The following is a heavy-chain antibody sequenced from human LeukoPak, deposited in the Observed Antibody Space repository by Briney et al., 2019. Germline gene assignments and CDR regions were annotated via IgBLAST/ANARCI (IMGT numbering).Heavy chain of an antibody. D-gene: IGHD2-21*02. J-gene: IGHJ4*02. V-gene: IGHV1-69*13. Sequence: GASVKVSCTASGGTFSSYAISWVRQAPGQGLEWMGGIIPIFGTANYALKFQGRVTITADESTSTAYMELSSLRSEDTAVYYCARMAYCGGDCYSDFDYWGQGTLVTVSS. CDR1: GGTFSSYA. CDR3: ARMAYCGGDCYSDFDY. CDR2: IIPIFGTA.